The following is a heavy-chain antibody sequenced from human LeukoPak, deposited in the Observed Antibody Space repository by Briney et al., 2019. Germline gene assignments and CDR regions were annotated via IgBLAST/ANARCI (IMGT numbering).Heavy chain of an antibody. D-gene: IGHD6-19*01. V-gene: IGHV3-74*01. CDR2: INSDGSST. J-gene: IGHJ6*03. Sequence: GGSLRLSCAASGFTFSSYWMHWVRQAPGKGVVWVSRINSDGSSTSYADSVKGRFTISRDNAKNTLYLQMNSLRAEDTAVYYCAKNGVGRVAGKTNYYYYMDVWGKGTTVTVSS. CDR1: GFTFSSYW. CDR3: AKNGVGRVAGKTNYYYYMDV.